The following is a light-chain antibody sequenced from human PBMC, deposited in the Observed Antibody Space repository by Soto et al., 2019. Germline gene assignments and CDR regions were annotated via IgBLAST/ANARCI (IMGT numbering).Light chain of an antibody. CDR2: AAS. V-gene: IGKV1-39*01. Sequence: DIQMTQSPSSLSASVGDRVTITCRASQNIASYLNWYQQRPGKAPELLIYAASSLQSGVPLRFSGSWSGTEFTLTIESLQPEDFTSDYCQQNFNVHRTFDPGTNVEI. CDR1: QNIASY. CDR3: QQNFNVHRT. J-gene: IGKJ3*01.